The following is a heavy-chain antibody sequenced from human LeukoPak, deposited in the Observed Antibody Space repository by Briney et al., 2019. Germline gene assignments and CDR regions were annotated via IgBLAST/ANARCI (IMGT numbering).Heavy chain of an antibody. Sequence: GGSLRLSCAASGFTFTSNWMNWVRQAPGKGLEWVTNIKQDGNEKYYVDSVKGRFTISRDNAKNSLYLQMNSLRAEDTAVYYCARDTGYGSDYWGQGTLVTVSS. D-gene: IGHD5-18*01. CDR3: ARDTGYGSDY. V-gene: IGHV3-7*05. CDR1: GFTFTSNW. J-gene: IGHJ4*02. CDR2: IKQDGNEK.